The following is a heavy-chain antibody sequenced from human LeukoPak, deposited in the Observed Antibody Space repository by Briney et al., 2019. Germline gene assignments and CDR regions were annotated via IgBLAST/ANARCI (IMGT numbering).Heavy chain of an antibody. CDR3: ARDPGTRFGRGYKANYFDY. CDR1: GFTFSSYW. D-gene: IGHD5-18*01. Sequence: TGGSLRLSCAASGFTFSSYWMSWVRQAPGKGLEWVANIKQDGSEKYYVDSVKGRFTISRDNAKNSLYLQMNSLRAEDTAVYYCARDPGTRFGRGYKANYFDYWGQGTLVTVSS. CDR2: IKQDGSEK. J-gene: IGHJ4*02. V-gene: IGHV3-7*01.